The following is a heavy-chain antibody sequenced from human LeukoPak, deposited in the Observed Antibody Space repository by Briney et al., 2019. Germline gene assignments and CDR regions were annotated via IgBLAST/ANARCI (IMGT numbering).Heavy chain of an antibody. V-gene: IGHV3-30*02. Sequence: GGSLRLSCAASGFTFSDYGMHWVRQAPGKGLEWVAFIRYDGSTIYYADSVKGRFTISRDNSKNTLYLQMNGLRGEDTASYHCAKTGFRHGHYYYYMDVWGKGTTVTVSS. CDR1: GFTFSDYG. D-gene: IGHD1-14*01. CDR2: IRYDGSTI. J-gene: IGHJ6*03. CDR3: AKTGFRHGHYYYYMDV.